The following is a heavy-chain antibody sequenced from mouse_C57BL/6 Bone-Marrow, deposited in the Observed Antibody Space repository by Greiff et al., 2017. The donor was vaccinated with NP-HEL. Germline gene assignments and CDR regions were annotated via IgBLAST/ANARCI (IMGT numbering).Heavy chain of an antibody. CDR2: ICSGGSYT. CDR1: GFTFSSYG. D-gene: IGHD1-1*01. J-gene: IGHJ3*01. V-gene: IGHV5-6*02. CDR3: ARRGIYYYGSSPWFAY. Sequence: KLVESGGDLVKPGGFLKLSCAASGFTFSSYGMSWVRQTPDKRLEWVATICSGGSYTYFPDSVKGRFTIPRDNAKNTLYLQMSSLKSEDTAMYYCARRGIYYYGSSPWFAYWGQGTLVTVSA.